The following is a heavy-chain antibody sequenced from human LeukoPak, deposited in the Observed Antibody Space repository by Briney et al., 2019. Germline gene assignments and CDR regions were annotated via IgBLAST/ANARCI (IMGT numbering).Heavy chain of an antibody. CDR2: INSDASVT. CDR3: ARDPVGGYSYAYAFDI. J-gene: IGHJ3*02. V-gene: IGHV3-74*01. CDR1: GFTFSNYW. Sequence: GGSLRLSCAASGFTFSNYWMHWVRQTPGKGLVWVSRINSDASVTTYADSVKGRFTISRDNAKNSLYLQMNSLRAEDTAVYYCARDPVGGYSYAYAFDIWGQGTMVTVSS. D-gene: IGHD5-18*01.